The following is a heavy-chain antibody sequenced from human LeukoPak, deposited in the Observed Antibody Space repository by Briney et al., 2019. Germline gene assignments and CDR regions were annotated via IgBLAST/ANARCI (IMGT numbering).Heavy chain of an antibody. Sequence: ASVTVSFKASGYTFTSYGISWVRQAPGQGLEWMGWISAYNGNTNYAQKLQGRVTMTTDTSTSTAYMELRSLRSDDTAVYYCARRLSELGPPLNWGQGTLVTVSS. J-gene: IGHJ4*02. CDR2: ISAYNGNT. CDR3: ARRLSELGPPLN. V-gene: IGHV1-18*01. CDR1: GYTFTSYG. D-gene: IGHD7-27*01.